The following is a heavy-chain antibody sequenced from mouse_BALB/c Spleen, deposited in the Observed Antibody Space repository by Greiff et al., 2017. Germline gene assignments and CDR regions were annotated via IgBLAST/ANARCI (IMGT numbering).Heavy chain of an antibody. CDR2: INSNGGST. Sequence: EVKLVESGGGLVQPGGSLKLSCAASGFTFSSYGMSWVRQTPDKRLELVATINSNGGSTYYPDSVKGRFTISRDNAKNTLYLQMSSLKSEDTAMYYCARGYGNYGYFDVWGAGTTVTVSS. D-gene: IGHD2-1*01. V-gene: IGHV5-6-3*01. J-gene: IGHJ1*01. CDR1: GFTFSSYG. CDR3: ARGYGNYGYFDV.